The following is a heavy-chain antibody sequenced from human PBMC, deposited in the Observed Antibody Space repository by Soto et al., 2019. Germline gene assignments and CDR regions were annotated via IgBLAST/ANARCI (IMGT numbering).Heavy chain of an antibody. V-gene: IGHV3-74*01. CDR2: ISDYGRI. CDR3: ARGGLEPFDH. CDR1: EFNFGNYW. J-gene: IGHJ4*02. D-gene: IGHD1-1*01. Sequence: PGGSQRHSYTASEFNFGNYWMHWVRQAPGKGLLWVSRISDYGRINYADSVKDRFIISRDDARSELYLQLNDLRVEDTATYYCARGGLEPFDHWGQGALVTV.